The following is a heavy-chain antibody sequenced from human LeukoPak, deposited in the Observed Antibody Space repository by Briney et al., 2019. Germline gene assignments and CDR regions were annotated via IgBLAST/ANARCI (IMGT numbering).Heavy chain of an antibody. CDR2: ISGSGGST. V-gene: IGHV3-23*01. CDR1: GFSFTTHA. J-gene: IGHJ4*02. D-gene: IGHD3-10*01. Sequence: GGSLILSCVASGFSFTTHAMGWVRQAPGKGLEWVSHISGSGGSTKYSGSVKGRFTISRDNSKNTLYLQINSLRADDTAVYYCAKDQDPHSYGSGSYAPFDYWGQGTLVTVSS. CDR3: AKDQDPHSYGSGSYAPFDY.